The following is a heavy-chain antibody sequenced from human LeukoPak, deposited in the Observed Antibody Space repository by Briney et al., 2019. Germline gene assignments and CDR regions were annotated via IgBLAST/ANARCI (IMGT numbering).Heavy chain of an antibody. CDR2: INPNSGGT. J-gene: IGHJ3*02. Sequence: LVASVKVSCKASGYTFTGYYMHWVRQAPGQGLEWMGWINPNSGGTNYAQKFQGRVTMTRDTSISTAYMELSRLRSDDTAVYYCARHGPRDPFAYQLLPPDAFDIWGQGTMVTVSS. V-gene: IGHV1-2*02. CDR1: GYTFTGYY. D-gene: IGHD2-2*01. CDR3: ARHGPRDPFAYQLLPPDAFDI.